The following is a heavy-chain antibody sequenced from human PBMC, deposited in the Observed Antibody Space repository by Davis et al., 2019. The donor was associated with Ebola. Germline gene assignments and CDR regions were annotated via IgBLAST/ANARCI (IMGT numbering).Heavy chain of an antibody. CDR3: ECPYAGDAFDI. J-gene: IGHJ3*02. V-gene: IGHV3-30-3*01. CDR2: ISYDGSNK. CDR1: GFTFSSYW. Sequence: PGGSLRLSCAASGFTFSSYWMSWVRQAPGKGLEWVAVISYDGSNKYYADSVKGRFTISRDNSKNTLYLQMNSLRAEDTAVYYCECPYAGDAFDIWGQGTMVTVSS. D-gene: IGHD3-10*01.